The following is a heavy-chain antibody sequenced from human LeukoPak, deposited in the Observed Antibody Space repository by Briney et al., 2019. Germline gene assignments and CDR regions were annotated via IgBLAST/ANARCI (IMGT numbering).Heavy chain of an antibody. V-gene: IGHV3-23*01. J-gene: IGHJ6*03. CDR2: INRDSGST. D-gene: IGHD3-22*01. CDR1: GFPFNNFA. Sequence: GGSLRLSCAASGFPFNNFAMSWVRQAPGKGLEWVTSINRDSGSTYYADSVRGRFTISRDNSKNTLYLHMSSLRAEDTAVYYCAKSVFDSSGDPYMDVWGKGTTVTISS. CDR3: AKSVFDSSGDPYMDV.